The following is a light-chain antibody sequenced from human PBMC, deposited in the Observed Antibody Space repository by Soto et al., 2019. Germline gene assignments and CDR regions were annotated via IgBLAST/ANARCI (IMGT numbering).Light chain of an antibody. CDR2: DAS. J-gene: IGKJ1*01. CDR1: QSIDRW. Sequence: DIQLTQSPSTLPASVGDRVAITCRASQSIDRWLAWYQQKQGKAPKXLIYDASSLESGVPSRVSGSGSGTELTITIDSLQPDDFETYYCQEYKSYSWTFGQGTKVDIK. CDR3: QEYKSYSWT. V-gene: IGKV1-5*01.